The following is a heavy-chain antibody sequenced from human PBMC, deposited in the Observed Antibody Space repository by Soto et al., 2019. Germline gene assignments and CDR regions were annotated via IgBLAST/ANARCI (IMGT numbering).Heavy chain of an antibody. J-gene: IGHJ5*02. CDR2: IYYSGST. Sequence: SETLSLTCTVSGGSISSYYWSWIRQPPGKGLEWIGYIYYSGSTNYNPSLKSRVTISVDTSKNQFSLKLSSVTAADTAVYYCARWDWNDDWFDPWGQGTLVTVSS. CDR1: GGSISSYY. V-gene: IGHV4-59*01. D-gene: IGHD1-1*01. CDR3: ARWDWNDDWFDP.